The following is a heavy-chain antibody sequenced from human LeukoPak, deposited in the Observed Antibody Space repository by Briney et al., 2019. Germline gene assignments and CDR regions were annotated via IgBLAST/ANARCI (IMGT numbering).Heavy chain of an antibody. V-gene: IGHV4-61*02. CDR1: GGSISSGSYY. Sequence: SQTLSLTCTVSGGSISSGSYYWSWIRQPAGKGLEWIGRIYTSGSTNYNPSLKGRVTISVDTSKNQFSLKLSSVTAADTAVYYCARDSPMRSELRAYYYYYMDVWGKGTTVTVSS. CDR3: ARDSPMRSELRAYYYYYMDV. CDR2: IYTSGST. J-gene: IGHJ6*03. D-gene: IGHD1-14*01.